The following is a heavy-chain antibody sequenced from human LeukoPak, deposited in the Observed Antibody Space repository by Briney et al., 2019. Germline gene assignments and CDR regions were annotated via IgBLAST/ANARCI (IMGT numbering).Heavy chain of an antibody. CDR2: ISPDGSTT. Sequence: GGSLRPSCAASGFTFSVFWMHWVRQAPGTGPVWVSRISPDGSTTTYADSVKGRFTISRDNAKNTLYLQISSLRAEDTAVYYCARDMWGTSDYWGQGTLVTVSS. CDR3: ARDMWGTSDY. CDR1: GFTFSVFW. J-gene: IGHJ4*02. V-gene: IGHV3-74*01. D-gene: IGHD1-14*01.